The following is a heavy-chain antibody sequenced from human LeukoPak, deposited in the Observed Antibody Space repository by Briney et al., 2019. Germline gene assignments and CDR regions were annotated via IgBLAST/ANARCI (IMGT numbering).Heavy chain of an antibody. CDR1: GFTSGGNY. CDR3: ERRGGVARSFDY. CDR2: IGSSGST. D-gene: IGHD3-16*01. J-gene: IGHJ4*02. Sequence: GGSLRLSCAAPGFTSGGNYLSWVGQAPGKGLEWVLVIGSSGSTYYADSVKGRFTISKDNSKNTLYLHMISLRAKDTAVYYCERRGGVARSFDYWGQGTLVTVSS. V-gene: IGHV3-53*01.